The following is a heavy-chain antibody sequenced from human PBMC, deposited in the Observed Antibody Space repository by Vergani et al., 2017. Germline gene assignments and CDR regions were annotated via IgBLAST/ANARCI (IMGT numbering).Heavy chain of an antibody. CDR2: IYYSGST. Sequence: QVQLQESCPGLVKPSETPSLTCTVSGGPISCYYWSRIRQPPGQGLEWIGYIYYSGSTNYNSSLKSRVTISVDTSNNQFSLKLSSVTAADTAVYYCARDVRPVVTAMDPFDYWGQGTLVTVSS. V-gene: IGHV4-59*01. CDR3: ARDVRPVVTAMDPFDY. CDR1: GGPISCYY. J-gene: IGHJ4*02. D-gene: IGHD2-21*02.